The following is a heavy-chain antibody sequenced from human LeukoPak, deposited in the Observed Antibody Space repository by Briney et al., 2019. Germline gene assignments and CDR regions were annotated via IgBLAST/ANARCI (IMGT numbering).Heavy chain of an antibody. CDR1: GGSFSGYY. V-gene: IGHV4-34*01. J-gene: IGHJ6*02. D-gene: IGHD5-18*01. Sequence: SETLSLTCAVYGGSFSGYYWSWIRQPPGKGLEWIGEINHSGSTNYNPSLKSRVTISVDTSKNQFSLKLSSVTAADTAVYYCARERFIGGNSYGLDVWGQGTTVTVSS. CDR3: ARERFIGGNSYGLDV. CDR2: INHSGST.